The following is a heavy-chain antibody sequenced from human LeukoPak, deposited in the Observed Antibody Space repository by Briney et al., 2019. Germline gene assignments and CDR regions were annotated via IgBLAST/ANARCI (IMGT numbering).Heavy chain of an antibody. Sequence: GASVKVSCKASGGTFSSYAISCARQAPGQGLEWMGGIIPIFGTANYAQKFQGRVTITADKSTSTAYMELSSLRSEDTAVYYCARDQGITIFGVVRTLNQYYYYMDVWGKGTTVTVSS. V-gene: IGHV1-69*06. D-gene: IGHD3-3*01. CDR1: GGTFSSYA. CDR2: IIPIFGTA. CDR3: ARDQGITIFGVVRTLNQYYYYMDV. J-gene: IGHJ6*03.